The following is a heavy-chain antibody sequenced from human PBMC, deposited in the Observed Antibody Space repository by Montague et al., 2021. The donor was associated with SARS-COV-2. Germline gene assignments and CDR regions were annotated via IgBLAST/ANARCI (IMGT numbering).Heavy chain of an antibody. CDR2: ISRSSDTI. D-gene: IGHD1-26*01. J-gene: IGHJ4*02. CDR3: ARALSSQGSFQWGYYFDS. V-gene: IGHV3-48*02. CDR1: GFTFSSHN. Sequence: SLRLSCAASGFTFSSHNINWVRQAPGKGLEWVSYISRSSDTIYYADSVKGRFTISRDNAKSLLYLQMNSLRDEDTAVYYCARALSSQGSFQWGYYFDSWGQGTLVTVSS.